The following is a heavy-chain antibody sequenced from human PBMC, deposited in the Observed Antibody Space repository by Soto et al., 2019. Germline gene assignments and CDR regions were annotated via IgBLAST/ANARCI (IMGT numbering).Heavy chain of an antibody. J-gene: IGHJ5*02. V-gene: IGHV4-39*01. CDR3: ARVPTP. CDR2: ISYSGTT. Sequence: SETLSLTCTVSGGSINNNHYYWGWVRQPPGKGLEWIASISYSGTTYYNPSLKSRVTKSIDTSRNQFSLKVTSVTAADTAVYYCARVPTPWGQGTLVTVSS. CDR1: GGSINNNHYY. D-gene: IGHD2-2*01.